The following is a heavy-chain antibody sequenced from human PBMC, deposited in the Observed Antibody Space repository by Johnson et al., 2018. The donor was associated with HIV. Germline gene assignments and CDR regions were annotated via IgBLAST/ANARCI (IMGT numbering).Heavy chain of an antibody. D-gene: IGHD3-10*01. Sequence: VQLVESGGGVVQPGRSLRLSCAASGFTFDDYGMNWVRQAPGKGLEWVSGINSDGSITTYADSVKGRFTISRDNAKNTLYLQMNSLRDEDTAVYYCARVVGQLLGFGELLEDDAFDIWGQGTMVTVSS. CDR1: GFTFDDYG. J-gene: IGHJ3*02. CDR2: INSDGSIT. V-gene: IGHV3-74*02. CDR3: ARVVGQLLGFGELLEDDAFDI.